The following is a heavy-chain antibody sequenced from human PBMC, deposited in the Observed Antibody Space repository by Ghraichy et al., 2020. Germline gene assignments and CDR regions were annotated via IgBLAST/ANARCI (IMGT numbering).Heavy chain of an antibody. CDR3: ARGSVILSGYSYGKTVYYFDY. CDR2: ISSSSSYI. D-gene: IGHD5-18*01. Sequence: GESLNISCAPSGFTFSSYSMNWVRQAPGKELEWVSSISSSSSYIYYADSVKGRFTISRDNAKNSLYLQMNSLRAEDTAVYYCARGSVILSGYSYGKTVYYFDYWGQGTLVTVSS. V-gene: IGHV3-21*01. CDR1: GFTFSSYS. J-gene: IGHJ4*02.